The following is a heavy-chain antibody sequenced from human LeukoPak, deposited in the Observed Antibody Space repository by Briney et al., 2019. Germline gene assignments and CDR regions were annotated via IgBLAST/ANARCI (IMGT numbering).Heavy chain of an antibody. CDR2: INHSGST. Sequence: SETLSLTCAVYGGSFSGYYWSWIRQPPGKGLEWIGEINHSGSTNYNPSLKSRVTISVDTSNNQFSLKLSSVTAADTAVYYCARGRGVAAKDYWGQGTLVTVSS. CDR1: GGSFSGYY. D-gene: IGHD3-10*01. CDR3: ARGRGVAAKDY. J-gene: IGHJ4*02. V-gene: IGHV4-34*01.